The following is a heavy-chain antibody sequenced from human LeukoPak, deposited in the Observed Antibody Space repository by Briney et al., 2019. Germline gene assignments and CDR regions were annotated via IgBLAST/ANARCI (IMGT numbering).Heavy chain of an antibody. CDR2: LSYDGSNK. V-gene: IGHV3-30*09. CDR1: GFTFSSYA. D-gene: IGHD6-19*01. Sequence: TGGSLRLSCAASGFTFSSYAMHWVRQAPGKGLEWVAVLSYDGSNKYYADSVKGRFAISRDNSKNTLYLQMNSLRAEDTAVYYCARDTGYSSSSAGFYWGQGTLVTVSS. J-gene: IGHJ4*02. CDR3: ARDTGYSSSSAGFY.